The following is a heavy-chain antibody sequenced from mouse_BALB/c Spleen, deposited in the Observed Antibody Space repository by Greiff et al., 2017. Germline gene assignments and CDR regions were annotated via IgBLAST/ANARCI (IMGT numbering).Heavy chain of an antibody. V-gene: IGHV1-80*01. J-gene: IGHJ2*01. D-gene: IGHD1-1*01. CDR3: ARSVTTVVEGYFDY. CDR2: IYPGDGDT. CDR1: GYAFSSYW. Sequence: QVHVKQSGAELVRPGSSVKISCKASGYAFSSYWMNWVKQRPGQGLEWIGQIYPGDGDTNYNGKFKGKATLTADKSSSTAYMQLSSLTSEDSAVYFCARSVTTVVEGYFDYWGQGTTLTVSS.